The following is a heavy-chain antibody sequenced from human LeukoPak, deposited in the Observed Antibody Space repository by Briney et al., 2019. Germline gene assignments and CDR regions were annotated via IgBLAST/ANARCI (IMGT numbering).Heavy chain of an antibody. J-gene: IGHJ4*02. Sequence: PGGSLRLSCAASEFTVSSNYMTWVRQAPGKGLEWVSIFYGGETTYYADSVKGRFTISRDNSKNTLYLQMNSLRAEDTAVYYCTGYISGFPCWGQGTLVTVSS. CDR2: FYGGETT. V-gene: IGHV3-53*01. CDR1: EFTVSSNY. D-gene: IGHD5-18*01. CDR3: TGYISGFPC.